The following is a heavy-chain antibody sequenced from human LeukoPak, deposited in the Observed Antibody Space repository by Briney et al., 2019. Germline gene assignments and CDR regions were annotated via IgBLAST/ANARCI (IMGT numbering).Heavy chain of an antibody. Sequence: PSETLSLTCAVYGGSFSSYYWSWIRQPPGKGLEWIGEINHSGSTNYNPSLKSRVTISVDTSKNQFSLKLSSVTAADTAVYYCARFSSRDTAMVTDYWGQGTLVTISS. CDR1: GGSFSSYY. CDR2: INHSGST. CDR3: ARFSSRDTAMVTDY. D-gene: IGHD5-18*01. V-gene: IGHV4-34*01. J-gene: IGHJ4*02.